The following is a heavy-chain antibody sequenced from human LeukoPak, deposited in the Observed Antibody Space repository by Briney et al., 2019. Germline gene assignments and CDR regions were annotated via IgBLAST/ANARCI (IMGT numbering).Heavy chain of an antibody. Sequence: SETLSLTCSVSGGSISSGDYSWSWIRQPPGRGLAWIGCFYETGSSNYDSSLKSRATISADRSKNQISLTLKSVTAADTAVYYCAREGYSNNWFDPWGQGTLVTVSS. D-gene: IGHD6-13*01. CDR3: AREGYSNNWFDP. V-gene: IGHV4-30-2*01. CDR1: GGSISSGDYS. J-gene: IGHJ5*02. CDR2: FYETGSS.